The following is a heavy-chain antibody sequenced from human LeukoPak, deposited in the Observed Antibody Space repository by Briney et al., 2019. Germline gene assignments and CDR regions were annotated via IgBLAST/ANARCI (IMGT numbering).Heavy chain of an antibody. Sequence: GGSLRLSCAASGFTISDYYMSWIRQAPGKGLEWVSYISSSGSTIYYADSVKGRFTISRDNAKNSLYLQVNSLRAEDTAVYYCARDGPLYCSSTSCFDPWGQGTLVTVSS. CDR3: ARDGPLYCSSTSCFDP. CDR1: GFTISDYY. J-gene: IGHJ5*02. CDR2: ISSSGSTI. V-gene: IGHV3-11*01. D-gene: IGHD2-2*01.